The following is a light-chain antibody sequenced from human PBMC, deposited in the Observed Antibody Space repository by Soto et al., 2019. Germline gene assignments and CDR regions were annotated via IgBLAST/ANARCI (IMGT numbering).Light chain of an antibody. J-gene: IGKJ1*01. CDR3: QQSFTPPQT. V-gene: IGKV1-39*01. Sequence: SSLPASVKKKLTITFLASQSISTYLNWYQQKPGKAPKLLIFAASTLQNEVPSRFSGSGSGTDFTLTIPSLQPGAFATYYSQQSFTPPQTLGQGTKVDIK. CDR2: AAS. CDR1: QSISTY.